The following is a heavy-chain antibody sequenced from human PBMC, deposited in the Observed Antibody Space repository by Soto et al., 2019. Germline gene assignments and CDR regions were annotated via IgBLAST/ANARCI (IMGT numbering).Heavy chain of an antibody. V-gene: IGHV3-23*01. CDR2: ISGSGGAT. CDR3: AQVMNSGWYLAY. J-gene: IGHJ4*02. CDR1: GFTFSDYA. D-gene: IGHD6-19*01. Sequence: GGSLRLSCAASGFTFSDYAMSWVRQAPGKGLEWVSAISGSGGATYYADSVKGRFTISRDNSKNTMYLQVNSLRAEDTAIYYCAQVMNSGWYLAYWGQGTLVTVSS.